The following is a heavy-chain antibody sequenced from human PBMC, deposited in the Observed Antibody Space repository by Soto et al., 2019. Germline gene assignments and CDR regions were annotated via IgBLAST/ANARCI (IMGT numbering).Heavy chain of an antibody. CDR1: VGSFSGYY. CDR2: INHSGSI. V-gene: IGHV4-34*01. Sequence: SETLSLTCAVYVGSFSGYYWSWIRQPPGKGLEWIGEINHSGSINYNPSLKSRVTMSVDTSKNQFSLTLNSVTAADTATYYCARGGISHWAYFYYMDVWDRGTTVTVSS. CDR3: ARGGISHWAYFYYMDV. J-gene: IGHJ6*03. D-gene: IGHD2-21*01.